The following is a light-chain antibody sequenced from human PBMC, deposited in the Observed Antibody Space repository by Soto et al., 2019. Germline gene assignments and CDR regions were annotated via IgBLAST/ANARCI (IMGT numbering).Light chain of an antibody. CDR2: AAS. V-gene: IGKV1-12*01. CDR1: QDISSW. J-gene: IGKJ5*01. Sequence: DIQMTQSPSSVSASVGDRVTITCRASQDISSWLAWYQQKPGKAPKILIYAASSLQSGVPSRFSGSGSGTDFTLTISRLQPEDFATYYCQHANSFPITFGQGTRLEIK. CDR3: QHANSFPIT.